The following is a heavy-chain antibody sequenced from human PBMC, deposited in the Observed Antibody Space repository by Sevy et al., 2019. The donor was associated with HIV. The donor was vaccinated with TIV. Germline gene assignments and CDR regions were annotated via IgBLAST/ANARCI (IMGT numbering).Heavy chain of an antibody. CDR1: GYTFTGYY. D-gene: IGHD3-3*01. CDR2: INPNSGGT. J-gene: IGHJ5*02. Sequence: ASVKVSCKASGYTFTGYYMHWVRQAPGQGLEWMGWINPNSGGTNYAQTFQGWVTMTRDTSISTAYMELSRLRSDDTAVYYCARGTGYDFWSGYYENWFDPWGQGTLVTVSS. V-gene: IGHV1-2*04. CDR3: ARGTGYDFWSGYYENWFDP.